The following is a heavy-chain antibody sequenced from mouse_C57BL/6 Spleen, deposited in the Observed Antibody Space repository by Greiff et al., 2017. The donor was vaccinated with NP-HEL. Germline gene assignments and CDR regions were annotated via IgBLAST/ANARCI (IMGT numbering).Heavy chain of an antibody. V-gene: IGHV2-9-1*01. Sequence: QVQLQQSGPGLVAPSQCLSITCTVSGFSLTSYAISWVRQPPGKGLEWLGVIWTGGGTNYNSALKSRLSISKDNSKSQVFLKMNSLQTDDTARYYCARNGGYDYGEYFDYWGQGTTLTVSS. J-gene: IGHJ2*01. CDR3: ARNGGYDYGEYFDY. CDR1: GFSLTSYA. CDR2: IWTGGGT. D-gene: IGHD2-4*01.